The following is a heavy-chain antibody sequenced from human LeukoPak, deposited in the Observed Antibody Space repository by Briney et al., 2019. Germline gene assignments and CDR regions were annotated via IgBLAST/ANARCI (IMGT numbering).Heavy chain of an antibody. CDR2: IIPIFGTA. J-gene: IGHJ6*03. V-gene: IGHV1-69*13. D-gene: IGHD3-3*01. Sequence: GASVKVSCKASGYTFTSYAISWVRQAPGQGLEWMGGIIPIFGTANYAQKFQGRVTITADESTSTAYMELSSLRSEDTAVYYCARGAGLRFLEWLSPLYYYYYMDVWGKGTTVTVSS. CDR3: ARGAGLRFLEWLSPLYYYYYMDV. CDR1: GYTFTSYA.